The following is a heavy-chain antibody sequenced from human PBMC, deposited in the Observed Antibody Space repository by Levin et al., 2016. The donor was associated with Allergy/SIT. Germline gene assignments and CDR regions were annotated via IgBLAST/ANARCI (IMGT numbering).Heavy chain of an antibody. CDR2: IYYSGST. D-gene: IGHD1-26*01. CDR3: ARQKWELR. J-gene: IGHJ4*02. V-gene: IGHV4-39*01. Sequence: WIRQPPGKGLEWIGSIYYSGSTYYNPSLKSRVTISVDTSKNQFSLKLSSVTAADTAVYYCARQKWELRWGQGTLVTVSS.